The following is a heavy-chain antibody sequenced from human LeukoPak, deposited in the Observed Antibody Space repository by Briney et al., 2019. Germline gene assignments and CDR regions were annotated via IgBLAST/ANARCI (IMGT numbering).Heavy chain of an antibody. CDR3: ARDRGNYFDY. CDR1: GGSISSYY. J-gene: IGHJ4*02. Sequence: PSETLSLTCTVSGGSISSYYWSWIRQPPGKGLEWIGYISYSGTTNYNPPLKSRVTMSVAPSKNQFSLKLRSVTAPDTAVYYCARDRGNYFDYWGQGTLVTVSS. D-gene: IGHD6-13*01. CDR2: ISYSGTT. V-gene: IGHV4-59*01.